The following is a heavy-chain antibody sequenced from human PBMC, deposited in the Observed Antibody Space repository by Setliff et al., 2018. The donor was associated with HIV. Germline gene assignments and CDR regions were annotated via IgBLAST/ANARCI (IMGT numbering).Heavy chain of an antibody. CDR2: INPNSGGT. CDR3: ARDDHGDPFDY. V-gene: IGHV1-2*02. D-gene: IGHD4-17*01. J-gene: IGHJ4*02. Sequence: ASVKVSCKSSGYTFTGSFMHWVRQAPGQGLEWMGWINPNSGGTNYAQKFQGRVTMTRDTSINTAYMELSRLRSDDTAVYYCARDDHGDPFDYWGQGTLVTVS. CDR1: GYTFTGSF.